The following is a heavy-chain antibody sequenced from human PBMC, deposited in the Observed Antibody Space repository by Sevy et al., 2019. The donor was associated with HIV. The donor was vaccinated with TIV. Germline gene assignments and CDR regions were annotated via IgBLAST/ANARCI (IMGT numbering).Heavy chain of an antibody. CDR1: GYTFSSYG. CDR3: AGGISVVPTREVWXDX. Sequence: ASVKVSCKASGYTFSSYGITWVRQAPGQGLERMGWISSFNVNRKYXQKFQDRVTLTTDTSTSTAYMELKSLRSDDTAVYFCAGGISVVPTREVWXDXXGXXTLVTVSS. V-gene: IGHV1-18*01. D-gene: IGHD2-2*01. CDR2: ISSFNVNR. J-gene: IGHJ5*02.